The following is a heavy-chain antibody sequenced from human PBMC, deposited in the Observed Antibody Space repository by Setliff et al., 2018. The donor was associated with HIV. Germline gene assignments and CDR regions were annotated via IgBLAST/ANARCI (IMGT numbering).Heavy chain of an antibody. CDR2: ITDSGAGT. Sequence: GGSLRLSCAASGFTFSDYYMSWIRQAPGRGLEWVSTITDSGAGTFYPDSVRGRFTIARDNAKNTLYLQMNSLRVEDTAVYFCARRDSDNGHNYYYVGVWGKGTTVTVSS. J-gene: IGHJ6*03. CDR3: ARRDSDNGHNYYYVGV. CDR1: GFTFSDYY. V-gene: IGHV3-23*01. D-gene: IGHD2-15*01.